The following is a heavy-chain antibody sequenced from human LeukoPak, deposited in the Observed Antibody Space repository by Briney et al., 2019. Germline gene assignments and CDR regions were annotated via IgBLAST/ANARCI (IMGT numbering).Heavy chain of an antibody. J-gene: IGHJ4*02. CDR1: GGTFSNYA. CDR2: IIPIFGTP. Sequence: SVKVSCKASGGTFSNYAVTWVRQAPGQGLEWMGRIIPIFGTPNYAQKFQGRVTITTDESTSTAYMELISLRSEDTAVYYCARGPIQYCRGDSCYSPSDYWGQGTLVTVSS. D-gene: IGHD2-15*01. CDR3: ARGPIQYCRGDSCYSPSDY. V-gene: IGHV1-69*05.